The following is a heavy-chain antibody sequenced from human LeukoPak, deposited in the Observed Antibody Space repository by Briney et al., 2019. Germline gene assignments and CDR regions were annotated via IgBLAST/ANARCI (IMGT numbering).Heavy chain of an antibody. J-gene: IGHJ5*02. V-gene: IGHV4-4*07. CDR3: ATARGSSWRGFDP. D-gene: IGHD6-13*01. CDR1: GGSISSYY. CDR2: IYTSGST. Sequence: SETLSLTCTVSGGSISSYYWSWIRQPAGKGLEWIGHIYTSGSTNYNPSLKSRVTISVDTSKNQFSLKLSSVTAADTAVYYCATARGSSWRGFDPWGQGTLVTVSS.